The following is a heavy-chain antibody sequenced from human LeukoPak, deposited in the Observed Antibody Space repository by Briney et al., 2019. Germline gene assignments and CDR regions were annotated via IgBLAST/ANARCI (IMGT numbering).Heavy chain of an antibody. Sequence: SETLSLTCTVSGGSISSSSYYWGWIRQPPGKCLEWIGYIYFSGSTYYNPSLKSRVTISVDTSENQFSLQLTSVTAADTAVYYCARRMGYGDYVRWFDPWGQGTLVTVSS. CDR2: IYFSGST. V-gene: IGHV4-39*01. CDR1: GGSISSSSYY. D-gene: IGHD4-17*01. CDR3: ARRMGYGDYVRWFDP. J-gene: IGHJ5*02.